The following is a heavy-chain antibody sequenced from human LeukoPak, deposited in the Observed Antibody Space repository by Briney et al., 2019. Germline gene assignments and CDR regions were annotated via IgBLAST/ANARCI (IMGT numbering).Heavy chain of an antibody. J-gene: IGHJ4*02. D-gene: IGHD3-3*01. V-gene: IGHV1-69*05. CDR2: IIPIFGTA. CDR1: GGAFSSYA. Sequence: ASVKVSCKASGGAFSSYAISWVRQAPGQGLEWMGRIIPIFGTANCAQKFQGRVTITTDESTSTAYMELSSLRSEDTAVYYCARDTSIFGVVNYFNYWAQGTLVTVSS. CDR3: ARDTSIFGVVNYFNY.